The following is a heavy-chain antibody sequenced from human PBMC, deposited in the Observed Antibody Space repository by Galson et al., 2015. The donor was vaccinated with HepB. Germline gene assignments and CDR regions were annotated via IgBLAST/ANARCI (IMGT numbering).Heavy chain of an antibody. CDR3: ARGMGRHGAWWLRSDPTENFDY. Sequence: SVKVSCKASGYTFTSYGISWVRQAPGQGLEWMGWISAYNGNTNYAQKLQGRVTMTTDTSTSTAYMELRSLRSDDTAVYYCARGMGRHGAWWLRSDPTENFDYWGQGTLVTVSS. V-gene: IGHV1-18*04. CDR2: ISAYNGNT. D-gene: IGHD5-12*01. CDR1: GYTFTSYG. J-gene: IGHJ4*02.